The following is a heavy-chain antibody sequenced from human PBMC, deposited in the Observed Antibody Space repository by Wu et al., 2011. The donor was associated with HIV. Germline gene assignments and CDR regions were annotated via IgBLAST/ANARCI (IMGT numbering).Heavy chain of an antibody. V-gene: IGHV1-2*02. J-gene: IGHJ4*02. CDR3: AREEGYYYGSGSHDY. D-gene: IGHD3-10*01. Sequence: WINPNSGGTNYAQKFQGRVTMTRDTSISTAYMELSRLRSDDTAVYYCAREEGYYYGSGSHDYWGQGTLVTVSS. CDR2: INPNSGGT.